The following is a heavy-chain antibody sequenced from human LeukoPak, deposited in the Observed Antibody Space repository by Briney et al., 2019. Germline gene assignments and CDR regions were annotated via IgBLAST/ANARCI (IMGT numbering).Heavy chain of an antibody. J-gene: IGHJ4*02. V-gene: IGHV5-51*01. D-gene: IGHD4-17*01. CDR3: AGARHGDYRWDY. CDR1: GYSFTDYW. Sequence: GESLQISCQDSGYSFTDYWIGWVRQMPGKGLEWVGIIHSADSHTKYSPSFQGQVTISADKSISTAYLQWSGLKASDTAMYYCAGARHGDYRWDYWGQGTLVTVSS. CDR2: IHSADSHT.